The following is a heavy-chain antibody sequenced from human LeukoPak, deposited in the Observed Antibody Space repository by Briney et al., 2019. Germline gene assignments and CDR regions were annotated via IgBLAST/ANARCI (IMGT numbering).Heavy chain of an antibody. J-gene: IGHJ3*02. Sequence: PSETLSLTCTVSGGSISSGSYYWSWIRQPAGKGLEWIGRIYTSGSTNYNPSLKSRVTISVDTSKNQFSLKLSSVTAADTAVYYCARDLRMVTHHDAFDIWGQGTMVTVSS. CDR2: IYTSGST. CDR1: GGSISSGSYY. CDR3: ARDLRMVTHHDAFDI. V-gene: IGHV4-61*02. D-gene: IGHD5-18*01.